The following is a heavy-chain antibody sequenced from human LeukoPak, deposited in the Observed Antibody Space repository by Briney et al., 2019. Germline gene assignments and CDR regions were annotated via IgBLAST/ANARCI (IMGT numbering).Heavy chain of an antibody. V-gene: IGHV4-34*01. CDR1: GGSFCGYY. D-gene: IGHD6-13*01. J-gene: IGHJ5*02. CDR2: INHWGST. Sequence: PSESPSLTRAVYGGSFCGYYWSCICEPPGKRLGWSWVINHWGSTNSNPYLKSRVTTSVDTSKTPSSLTPSSVTAADTAVYYCATHPTMKQRLVHNWFDPWGHGTLVTATS. CDR3: ATHPTMKQRLVHNWFDP.